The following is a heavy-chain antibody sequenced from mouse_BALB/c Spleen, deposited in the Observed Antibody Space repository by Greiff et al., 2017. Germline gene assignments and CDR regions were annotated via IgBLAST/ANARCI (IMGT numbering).Heavy chain of an antibody. CDR1: GYTFTSYV. CDR2: INPYNDGT. D-gene: IGHD2-4*01. Sequence: EVQLQQSGPELVKPGASVKMSCKASGYTFTSYVMHWVKQKPGQGLEWIGYINPYNDGTKYNEKFKGKATMTVDKSSSTAYMELARLTSEDSAIYYCARAITTDYYAMDYWGQGTSVTVSS. CDR3: ARAITTDYYAMDY. J-gene: IGHJ4*01. V-gene: IGHV1-14*01.